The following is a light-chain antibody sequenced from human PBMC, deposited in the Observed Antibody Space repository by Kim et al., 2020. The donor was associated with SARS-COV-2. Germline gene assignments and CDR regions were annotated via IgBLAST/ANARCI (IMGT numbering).Light chain of an antibody. V-gene: IGKV1-39*01. CDR3: QQSYSTPRT. CDR1: QSISNY. J-gene: IGKJ1*01. Sequence: ASVGDRVTITCRASQSISNYLNWYQQKPGKAPKLLIYAASSLQSGVPSRFSGSGSGTDFTLTISSLQPEDFATYYCQQSYSTPRTFGQGTKVDIK. CDR2: AAS.